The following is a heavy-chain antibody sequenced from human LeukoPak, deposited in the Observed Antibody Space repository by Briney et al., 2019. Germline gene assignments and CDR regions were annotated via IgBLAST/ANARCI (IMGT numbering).Heavy chain of an antibody. CDR3: ARRDGGNLGFFDY. CDR2: IFYSGST. CDR1: GGSISNSY. J-gene: IGHJ4*02. D-gene: IGHD4-23*01. Sequence: PSETLSLTCTVSGGSISNSYWSWIRQPPGKGLEWIGYIFYSGSTNYNPSLKSRVTISVDTSKNQFSLKLSSVTAADTAVYYCARRDGGNLGFFDYWGQGNLVTVSS. V-gene: IGHV4-59*08.